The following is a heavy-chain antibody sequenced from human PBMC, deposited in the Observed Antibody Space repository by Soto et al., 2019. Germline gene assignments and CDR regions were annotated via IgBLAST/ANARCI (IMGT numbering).Heavy chain of an antibody. CDR1: GYTFTGYY. CDR3: ARNYYDSSGYYSYYYYGMDV. CDR2: INPNSGGT. D-gene: IGHD3-22*01. J-gene: IGHJ6*02. V-gene: IGHV1-2*02. Sequence: ASVKVSCKASGYTFTGYYMHWVRQAPGQGLEWMGWINPNSGGTNYAQKFQGRVTMTRDTSISTAYMELSRLRSDDTAVYYCARNYYDSSGYYSYYYYGMDVWGQGTTVTVSS.